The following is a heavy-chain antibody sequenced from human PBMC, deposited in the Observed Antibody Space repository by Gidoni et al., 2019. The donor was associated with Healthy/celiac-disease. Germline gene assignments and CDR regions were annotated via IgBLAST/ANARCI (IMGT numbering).Heavy chain of an antibody. J-gene: IGHJ6*02. V-gene: IGHV4-59*01. D-gene: IGHD3-3*01. CDR1: ITYY. CDR2: IYYSGST. CDR3: ARERVDQDNYYGMDV. Sequence: ITYYWSWIRQPPGKGLEWIGYIYYSGSTNYNPSLKSRVTISVDTSKNQFSLKLSSVTAADTAVYYCARERVDQDNYYGMDVWGQGTTVTVSS.